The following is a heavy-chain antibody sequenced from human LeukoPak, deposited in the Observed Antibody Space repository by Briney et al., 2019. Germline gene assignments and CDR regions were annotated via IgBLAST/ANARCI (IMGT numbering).Heavy chain of an antibody. CDR2: MNPNSGNT. CDR3: ARVSLGYCSGGTCYFQDH. J-gene: IGHJ4*02. V-gene: IGHV1-8*01. D-gene: IGHD2-15*01. Sequence: ASVKVSCKASGFTFTNYDINWVRRATGQGLEWMGWMNPNSGNTGYAQKFQGRVTMTRSTSISTAYMELSSLTSEDTAVYYCARVSLGYCSGGTCYFQDHWGQGTLVTVSS. CDR1: GFTFTNYD.